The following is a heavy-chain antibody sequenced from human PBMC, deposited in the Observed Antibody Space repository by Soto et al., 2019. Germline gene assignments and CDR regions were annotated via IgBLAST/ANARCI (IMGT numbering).Heavy chain of an antibody. CDR2: INHSGST. V-gene: IGHV4-34*01. CDR3: ARRNFCGSALVGVCYLDV. D-gene: IGHD2-21*01. J-gene: IGHJ6*02. CDR1: GGSFSGYY. Sequence: PSETLSLTCAVYGGSFSGYYWSWIRQPPGKGLEWIGEINHSGSTNYNPSLKSRVTISVDTSKNQFSLKLSSVTAADTAVYYCARRNFCGSALVGVCYLDVWGQGTTVTVSS.